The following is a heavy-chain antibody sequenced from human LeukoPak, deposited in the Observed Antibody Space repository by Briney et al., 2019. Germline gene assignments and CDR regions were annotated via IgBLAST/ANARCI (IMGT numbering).Heavy chain of an antibody. Sequence: ASVKVSCKASRYTFTTYYRRWVRQAPGQGLEWMGVINPSGGDTTYAQKFQGRVTMTRDTSTSTVYMELSSLRSEDTAVYYCASPRGGSYGWFDYWGQGTRVTVSS. CDR3: ASPRGGSYGWFDY. D-gene: IGHD1-26*01. V-gene: IGHV1-46*01. CDR1: RYTFTTYY. CDR2: INPSGGDT. J-gene: IGHJ4*02.